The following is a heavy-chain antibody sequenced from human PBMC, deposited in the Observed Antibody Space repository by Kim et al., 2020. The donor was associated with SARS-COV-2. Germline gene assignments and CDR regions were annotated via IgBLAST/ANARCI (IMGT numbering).Heavy chain of an antibody. CDR2: ISGSGGST. D-gene: IGHD3-10*01. CDR1: GFTFSSYA. Sequence: GGSLRLSCAASGFTFSSYAMSWVRQAPGKGLEWVSAISGSGGSTYYADSVKGRFTISRDNSKNTLYLQMNSLRAEDTAVYYCAKDQGYYYGSGSYGDYYYYGMDVWGQGTTVTVSS. J-gene: IGHJ6*02. CDR3: AKDQGYYYGSGSYGDYYYYGMDV. V-gene: IGHV3-23*01.